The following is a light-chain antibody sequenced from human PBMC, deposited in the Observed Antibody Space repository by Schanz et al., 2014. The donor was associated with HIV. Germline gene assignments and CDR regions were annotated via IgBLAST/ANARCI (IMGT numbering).Light chain of an antibody. CDR3: VSYTGTNNPV. Sequence: QSVLTQPPSVSGAPGQRVTISCTGGSSIIGAGFNVHSYQHVPGTAPKLLIYDNTYRPSGVPDRFSGSKSGTSASLAITGLQAEDEADYYCVSYTGTNNPVFGGGTKLTVL. CDR2: DNT. CDR1: SSIIGAGFN. J-gene: IGLJ2*01. V-gene: IGLV1-40*01.